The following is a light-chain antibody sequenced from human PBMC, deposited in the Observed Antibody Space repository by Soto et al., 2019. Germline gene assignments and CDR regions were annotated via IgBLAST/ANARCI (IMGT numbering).Light chain of an antibody. CDR3: QQRSNWPPT. J-gene: IGKJ2*01. CDR1: QSVSSY. Sequence: EIVLTQSPATLSLPPGERATLSCRASQSVSSYLAWYQQKPGQAPRLLIYDASNRASGIPARFSGSGSGTDFTLTISSLEPRDFAVYYCQQRSNWPPTFGQGTKLEIK. V-gene: IGKV3-11*01. CDR2: DAS.